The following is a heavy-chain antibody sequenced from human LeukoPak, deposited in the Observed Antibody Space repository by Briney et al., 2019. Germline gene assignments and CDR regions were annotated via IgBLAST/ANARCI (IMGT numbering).Heavy chain of an antibody. Sequence: GASVKVSCKASGGTFSSYAISWVRQAPGQGLEWMGGIIPIFGTANYAQKFQGRVTITADKSTSTAYMELSSLRSEDTAVYYCARGGRYSSSLSWFDPWGQGTLVTVSS. V-gene: IGHV1-69*06. CDR3: ARGGRYSSSLSWFDP. CDR2: IIPIFGTA. J-gene: IGHJ5*02. D-gene: IGHD6-13*01. CDR1: GGTFSSYA.